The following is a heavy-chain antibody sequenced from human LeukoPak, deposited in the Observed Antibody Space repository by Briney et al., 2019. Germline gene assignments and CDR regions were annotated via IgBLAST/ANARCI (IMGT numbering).Heavy chain of an antibody. CDR1: GGSFSGYY. Sequence: SETLSLTCAVYGGSFSGYYWSWIRQPPGKGLEWIGEINHSGSTNYNPSLKSRVTISVDTSKNQFSLKLCSVTAADTAVYYCARAARFPLSYASIFGVGYYFDHWGQGTLVTVSS. J-gene: IGHJ4*02. V-gene: IGHV4-34*01. D-gene: IGHD3-3*01. CDR3: ARAARFPLSYASIFGVGYYFDH. CDR2: INHSGST.